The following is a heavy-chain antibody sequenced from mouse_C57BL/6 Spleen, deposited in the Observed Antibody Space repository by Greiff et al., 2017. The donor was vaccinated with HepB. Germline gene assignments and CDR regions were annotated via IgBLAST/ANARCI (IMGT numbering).Heavy chain of an antibody. CDR3: ARSLLQDYFDY. CDR2: IYPGDGDT. Sequence: QVQLKESGPELVKPGASVKISCKASGYAFSSSWMNWVKQRPGKGLEWIGRIYPGDGDTNYNGKFKGKATLTAGKSSSTAYMQLSSLTSEDSAVYFCARSLLQDYFDYWGQGTTLTVSS. J-gene: IGHJ2*01. V-gene: IGHV1-82*01. D-gene: IGHD1-1*01. CDR1: GYAFSSSW.